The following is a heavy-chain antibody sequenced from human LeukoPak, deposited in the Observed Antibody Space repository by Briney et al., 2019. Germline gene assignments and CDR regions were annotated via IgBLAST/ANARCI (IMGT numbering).Heavy chain of an antibody. Sequence: GGSLRLSCEASEFPFSVYAMAWVRQAPGQGLEWVSAIDASGSDTYYTDSVKGRSTISRDNSKNTVYLQMNSLRVEDTAVYYCADYRKPQGLDYWGQGTLVTVSS. D-gene: IGHD1-14*01. CDR3: ADYRKPQGLDY. J-gene: IGHJ4*02. V-gene: IGHV3-23*01. CDR1: EFPFSVYA. CDR2: IDASGSDT.